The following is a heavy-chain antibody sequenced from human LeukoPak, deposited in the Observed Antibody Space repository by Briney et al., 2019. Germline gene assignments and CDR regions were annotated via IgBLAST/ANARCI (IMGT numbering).Heavy chain of an antibody. CDR3: ASHVPSYYAVLEWLLGYYFDY. V-gene: IGHV4-59*05. CDR1: GGSISSYY. Sequence: SETLSLTCTVSGGSISSYYWSWIRQPAGKGLEWIGSIYYSGSTYYNPSLKSRVTISVDTSKNQFSLRLSSVAAADTAVYYCASHVPSYYAVLEWLLGYYFDYWGQGTLVTVSS. J-gene: IGHJ4*02. CDR2: IYYSGST. D-gene: IGHD3-3*02.